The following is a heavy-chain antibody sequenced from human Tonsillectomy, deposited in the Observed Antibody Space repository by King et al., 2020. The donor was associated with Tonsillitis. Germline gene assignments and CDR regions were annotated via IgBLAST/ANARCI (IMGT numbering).Heavy chain of an antibody. CDR1: GFPFTNYT. V-gene: IGHV3-64D*06. CDR2: ISYHGGST. CDR3: LKDLSLSYYDILTGYLPFDY. J-gene: IGHJ4*02. D-gene: IGHD3-9*01. Sequence: VQLVESGGGFVQPGGSLRLSCSASGFPFTNYTMHWVRQAPGKGLEYVSAISYHGGSTYYADSVKGRFTISRNNSKNTLYLQMSSLRAEDTAVYYCLKDLSLSYYDILTGYLPFDYWGQGTLVTVSS.